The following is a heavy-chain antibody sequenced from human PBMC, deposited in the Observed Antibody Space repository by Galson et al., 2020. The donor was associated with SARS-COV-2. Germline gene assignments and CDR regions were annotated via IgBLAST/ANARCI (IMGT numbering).Heavy chain of an antibody. Sequence: SVKVPCKASGGTFSSYAISWVRQAPGQGLEWMGGMIPTLGIANYAQKFQGRVTITADKSTSTAYMELSSLRSEDTAVYYCARGGEMATTTRYYYYYMDVWGKGTTVTVSS. J-gene: IGHJ6*03. D-gene: IGHD3-16*01. CDR3: ARGGEMATTTRYYYYYMDV. V-gene: IGHV1-69*10. CDR1: GGTFSSYA. CDR2: MIPTLGIA.